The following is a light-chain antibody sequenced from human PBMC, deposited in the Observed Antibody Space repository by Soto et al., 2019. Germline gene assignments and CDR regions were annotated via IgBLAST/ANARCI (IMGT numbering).Light chain of an antibody. CDR1: KLGDKF. CDR2: EDT. CDR3: HAWDSSIVV. J-gene: IGLJ2*01. V-gene: IGLV3-1*01. Sequence: SYELTQPPSVSVSPGQTASITCSGDKLGDKFSSWYQQKPGQSPVLVIYEDTKRPLGIPERGSGSNSGNTATLTISVTQAMAEDDYYCHAWDSSIVVFGGGTKLTVL.